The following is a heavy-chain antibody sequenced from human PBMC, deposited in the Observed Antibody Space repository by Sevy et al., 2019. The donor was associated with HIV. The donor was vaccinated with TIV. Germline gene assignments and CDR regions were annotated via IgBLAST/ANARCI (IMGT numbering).Heavy chain of an antibody. CDR1: GYTFTGYY. J-gene: IGHJ5*02. D-gene: IGHD3-10*01. V-gene: IGHV1-2*06. CDR2: INPNSGGT. CDR3: AREWVTFASYSTNWFDP. Sequence: ASVKVSCKASGYTFTGYYMHWVRQAPGQGLEWMGRINPNSGGTNYAEKFQGRVTMTRDTSISTAYMELSRLRSDDTAVYYCAREWVTFASYSTNWFDPWGQGTLVTVSS.